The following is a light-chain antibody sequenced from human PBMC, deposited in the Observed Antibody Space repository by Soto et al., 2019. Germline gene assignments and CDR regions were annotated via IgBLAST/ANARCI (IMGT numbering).Light chain of an antibody. V-gene: IGKV3-15*01. J-gene: IGKJ1*01. CDR3: QQYNNRPPWT. CDR1: QSVASSY. Sequence: EVVLTQSPGTLSLSPGERVTLSCRASQSVASSYLAWYQQKPGRAPRLLIFGASTRATGIPARFSGSGSGTEFSLTITSLQSEDFALYYCQQYNNRPPWTFGQGTKVEVK. CDR2: GAS.